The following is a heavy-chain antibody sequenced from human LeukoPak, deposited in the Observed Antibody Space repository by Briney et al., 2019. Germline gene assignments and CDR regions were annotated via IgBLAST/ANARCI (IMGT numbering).Heavy chain of an antibody. V-gene: IGHV4-59*01. CDR3: AGSFSYDFWSGPLQIDY. Sequence: SETLSLTCTVSGGSISSYYWSWIRQPPGKGLEWIGYIYYSGSTNYNPSLESRVTISVDTSKNQFSLKLSSVTAADTAVYYCAGSFSYDFWSGPLQIDYWGQGTLVTVSS. J-gene: IGHJ4*02. D-gene: IGHD3-3*01. CDR1: GGSISSYY. CDR2: IYYSGST.